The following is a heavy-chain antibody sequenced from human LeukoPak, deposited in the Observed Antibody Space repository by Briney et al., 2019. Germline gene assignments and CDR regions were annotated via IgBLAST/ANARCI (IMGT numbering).Heavy chain of an antibody. CDR3: AREAGGLYYFNY. CDR1: GGAFSSYT. CDR2: IIPILGIA. V-gene: IGHV1-69*04. Sequence: SVKVSCKASGGAFSSYTISWVRQAPGPRLEWMGRIIPILGIANYAQNFQGRVTIPADKSTSTAYMALSSLRCADTAVHYCAREAGGLYYFNYWGQGTLVTVPS. J-gene: IGHJ4*02. D-gene: IGHD3-16*01.